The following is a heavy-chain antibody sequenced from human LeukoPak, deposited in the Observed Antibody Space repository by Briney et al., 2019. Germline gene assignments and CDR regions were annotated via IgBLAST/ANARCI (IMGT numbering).Heavy chain of an antibody. D-gene: IGHD2-2*02. CDR1: GFTFSDYY. CDR2: ILNSDFSI. J-gene: IGHJ5*02. V-gene: IGHV3-11*01. Sequence: PGGSLRLSCAASGFTFSDYYMSWTRQAPGKGLEWVSYILNSDFSIGYADSVKGRFTISRDNAKNSLYLQMNSLRAEDTAVYYCARAHTLHPRLDWFDPWGQGTLVTVSS. CDR3: ARAHTLHPRLDWFDP.